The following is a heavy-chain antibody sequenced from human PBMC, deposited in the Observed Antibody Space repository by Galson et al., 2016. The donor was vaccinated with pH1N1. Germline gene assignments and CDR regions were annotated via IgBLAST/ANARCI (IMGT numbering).Heavy chain of an antibody. D-gene: IGHD4-17*01. CDR3: ARHVRFDYEATGTFDY. J-gene: IGHJ4*02. Sequence: ETLSLTCTVSGRSISSSAYYWAWIRQTPGKGLEWIGGIYESGTTFYHPSLKSRVTISLDTYKNQFSLQLISVTAADTGVYYCARHVRFDYEATGTFDYWGRGTLVAVSS. V-gene: IGHV4-39*01. CDR1: GRSISSSAYY. CDR2: IYESGTT.